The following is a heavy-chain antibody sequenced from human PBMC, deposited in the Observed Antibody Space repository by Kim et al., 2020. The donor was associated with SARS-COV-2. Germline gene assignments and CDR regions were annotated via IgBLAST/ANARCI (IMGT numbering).Heavy chain of an antibody. V-gene: IGHV3-30*01. D-gene: IGHD3-10*01. Sequence: YSDSVQSRFPISKDNSKNTLYLQMDILRPEDTAVYYCARDMVRGVPDYLDYWGQGTLVTVSS. CDR3: ARDMVRGVPDYLDY. J-gene: IGHJ4*02.